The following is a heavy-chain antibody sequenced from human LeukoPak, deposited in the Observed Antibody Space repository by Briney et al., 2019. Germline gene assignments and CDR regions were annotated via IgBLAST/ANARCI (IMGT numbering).Heavy chain of an antibody. V-gene: IGHV3-33*01. J-gene: IGHJ4*02. Sequence: GGSLRLSCAASGFTFSSYGMHWVRQAPGKGLEWVAVIWYDGSNKYYADSVKGRFTISRDNSKNTLYLQMNSLRAEDTAVYYCARGHDILTGYLYYFDYWGQGTLVTVSS. CDR3: ARGHDILTGYLYYFDY. CDR1: GFTFSSYG. CDR2: IWYDGSNK. D-gene: IGHD3-9*01.